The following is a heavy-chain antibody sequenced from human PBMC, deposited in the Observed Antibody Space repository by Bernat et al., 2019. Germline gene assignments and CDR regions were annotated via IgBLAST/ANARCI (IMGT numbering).Heavy chain of an antibody. D-gene: IGHD5-12*01. J-gene: IGHJ4*02. V-gene: IGHV3-33*06. Sequence: QVQLVESGGGVVQPGRSLRLSCAASGFTFSSYGMHWVRQAPGKGLEWVAVIWYDGSNKYYADSVKGRFTISRDNSKNTLYLQMNSLRAEDTAVYYCAKDWAEYSGYDTFLGYWGQGTLVTVSS. CDR3: AKDWAEYSGYDTFLGY. CDR1: GFTFSSYG. CDR2: IWYDGSNK.